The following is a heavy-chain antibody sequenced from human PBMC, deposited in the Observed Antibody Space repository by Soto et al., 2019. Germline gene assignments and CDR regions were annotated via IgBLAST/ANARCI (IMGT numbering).Heavy chain of an antibody. J-gene: IGHJ6*03. CDR3: ARNHYDFWSGSAYYYYYYMDV. D-gene: IGHD3-3*01. Sequence: QVQLVQSGAEVKKPGASVKVSCKASGYTFTSYYMHWVRQAPGQGLEWMGIINPSGGSTSYAQKFQGRVTMTRDTSTSTVYMELSSLRSEETAVYYCARNHYDFWSGSAYYYYYYMDVWGKGTTVTVSS. V-gene: IGHV1-46*03. CDR1: GYTFTSYY. CDR2: INPSGGST.